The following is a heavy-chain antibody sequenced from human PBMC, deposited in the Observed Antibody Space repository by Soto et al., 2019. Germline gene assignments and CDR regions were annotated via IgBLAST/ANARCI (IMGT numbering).Heavy chain of an antibody. J-gene: IGHJ6*02. V-gene: IGHV4-34*01. CDR2: INHSGST. CDR1: GGSFSGYY. D-gene: IGHD3-3*01. CDR3: ARGAYDFWSGYQGTYYYYYGMDV. Sequence: SETLSLTCAVYGGSFSGYYWSWIRQPPGKGLEWIGEINHSGSTNYNPSLKSRVTISVDTSKNQFSLKLSSVTAADTAVYYCARGAYDFWSGYQGTYYYYYGMDVWGQGTTVTVSS.